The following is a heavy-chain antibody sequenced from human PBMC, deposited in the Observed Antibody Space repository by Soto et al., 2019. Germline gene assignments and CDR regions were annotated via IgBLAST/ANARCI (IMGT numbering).Heavy chain of an antibody. V-gene: IGHV4-39*07. CDR1: SAPVRSSTYT. D-gene: IGHD3-22*01. Sequence: PSETLSLTCTVSSAPVRSSTYTWGWIRQPPGKGLEWIGSIYYSGSTYYNPSLNSRVTVSVDTSKNQFSLKVTSVTAADTAMYYCARGINYYDSSGDSWFDPWGQGTLVTVSS. CDR2: IYYSGST. J-gene: IGHJ5*02. CDR3: ARGINYYDSSGDSWFDP.